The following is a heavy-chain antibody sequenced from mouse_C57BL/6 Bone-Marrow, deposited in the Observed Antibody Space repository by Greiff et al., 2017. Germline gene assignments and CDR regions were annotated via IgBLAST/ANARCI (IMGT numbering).Heavy chain of an antibody. J-gene: IGHJ2*01. CDR3: ARQDDYVDY. CDR1: GFTFSSYG. CDR2: ISSGGSYT. D-gene: IGHD2-4*01. V-gene: IGHV5-6*01. Sequence: EVQVVESGGDLVKPGGSLKLSCAASGFTFSSYGMSWVRQTPDKRLEWVATISSGGSYTYYPDSVKGRFTISRDNAKNTLYLQMSSLKSEDTAMYYCARQDDYVDYWGQGTTLTVSS.